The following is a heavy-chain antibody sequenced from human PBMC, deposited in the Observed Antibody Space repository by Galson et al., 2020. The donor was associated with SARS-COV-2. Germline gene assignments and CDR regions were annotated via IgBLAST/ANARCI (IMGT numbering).Heavy chain of an antibody. Sequence: GGSLRLSCAASGFSFSSFDMHWVRQAPGKGLQWVAVISFRGSNIYYADSVKGRFTVSRDNPKNTLFLQMNKLRTEDTAVYYCAVPDPYCSGGECYYSRLRDFWGQGTLVTVSS. CDR3: AVPDPYCSGGECYYSRLRDF. CDR1: GFSFSSFD. J-gene: IGHJ4*02. V-gene: IGHV3-30*03. D-gene: IGHD2-15*01. CDR2: ISFRGSNI.